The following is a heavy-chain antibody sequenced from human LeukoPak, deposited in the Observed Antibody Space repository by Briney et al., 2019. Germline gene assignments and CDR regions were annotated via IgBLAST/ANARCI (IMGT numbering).Heavy chain of an antibody. Sequence: ASVKVSCKASGYTFTSYGISWVRQAPGQGLEWMGWISAYNGNTNYAQKLQGRVTMTTDTSTSTAYMELRSLRSDDTAVYYCARAHPYCSSTSCYYFDYWGQGTLVTVSS. V-gene: IGHV1-18*01. D-gene: IGHD2-2*01. J-gene: IGHJ4*02. CDR1: GYTFTSYG. CDR3: ARAHPYCSSTSCYYFDY. CDR2: ISAYNGNT.